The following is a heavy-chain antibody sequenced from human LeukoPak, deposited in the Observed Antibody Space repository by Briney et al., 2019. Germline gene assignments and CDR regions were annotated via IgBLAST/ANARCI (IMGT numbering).Heavy chain of an antibody. D-gene: IGHD3-10*01. V-gene: IGHV3-23*01. CDR3: AKKGFGDLLCYFDY. J-gene: IGHJ4*02. Sequence: PGGSLRLSCAASGFTFSSYAMSWVRQAPGKGLEWVSGMSGSARITWYADSVKGRFTIYRDNSKNTLYLQMNSLRAEDTAVYYCAKKGFGDLLCYFDYWGQGTLVTVSS. CDR1: GFTFSSYA. CDR2: MSGSARIT.